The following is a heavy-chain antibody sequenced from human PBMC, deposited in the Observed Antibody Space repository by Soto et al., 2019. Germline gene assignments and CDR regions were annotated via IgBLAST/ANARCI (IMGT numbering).Heavy chain of an antibody. CDR1: GGTFSSYA. Sequence: QVQLVQSGAEVKKPGSSVKVSCKASGGTFSSYAISWVRQAPGQGLEWMGGIIPIFGTANYAQKFQGRVQITAAESTRTAYMELSSLRSEDTAVYYCAREKCSGGSCSFDYWGQGTLVTVSS. V-gene: IGHV1-69*12. CDR3: AREKCSGGSCSFDY. CDR2: IIPIFGTA. D-gene: IGHD2-15*01. J-gene: IGHJ4*02.